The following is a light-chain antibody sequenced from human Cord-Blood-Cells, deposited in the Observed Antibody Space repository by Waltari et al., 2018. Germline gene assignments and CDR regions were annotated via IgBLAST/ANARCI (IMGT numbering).Light chain of an antibody. CDR3: AAWDDSLNGPV. CDR2: SNN. V-gene: IGLV1-44*01. Sequence: QSVLTQPPSASGTPGQRVTISCSGSSSNIGSNTVNWYQQLPGTAPKLLIYSNNQRPSGVPDRFSGSKSGPSAFLAISGLQSEDEADYYCAAWDDSLNGPVFGGGTKLTVL. CDR1: SSNIGSNT. J-gene: IGLJ3*02.